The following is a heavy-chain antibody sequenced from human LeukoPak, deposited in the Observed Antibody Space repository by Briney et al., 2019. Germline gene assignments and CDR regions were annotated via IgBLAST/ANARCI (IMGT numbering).Heavy chain of an antibody. J-gene: IGHJ4*02. Sequence: GGSLRLSCAASGFTFSSYSMNWVRQAPGKGLEWVSSISSSSSSYIYYADSVKGRFTISRDNAKNSLYLQMNSLRAEDTAVYYCARDRKITFGGVIVIPYYFDYWGQGTLVTVSS. CDR3: ARDRKITFGGVIVIPYYFDY. CDR1: GFTFSSYS. CDR2: ISSSSSSYI. V-gene: IGHV3-21*01. D-gene: IGHD3-16*02.